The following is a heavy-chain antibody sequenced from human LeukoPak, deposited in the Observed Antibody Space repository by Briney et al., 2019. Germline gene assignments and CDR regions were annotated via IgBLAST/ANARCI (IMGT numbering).Heavy chain of an antibody. Sequence: GRSLRLSCAASGFTFSSYAMHWVRQAPGKGLEWVAVISYDGSNKYYADSVKGRFTISRDNSKNTLHLQMNSLRAEDTAVYYCARDRLNIAAAGINFYFDYWGQGTLVTVSS. CDR2: ISYDGSNK. V-gene: IGHV3-30*04. CDR1: GFTFSSYA. CDR3: ARDRLNIAAAGINFYFDY. J-gene: IGHJ4*02. D-gene: IGHD6-13*01.